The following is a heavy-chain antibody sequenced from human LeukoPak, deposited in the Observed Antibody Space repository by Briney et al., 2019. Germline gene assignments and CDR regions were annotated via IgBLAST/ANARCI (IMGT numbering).Heavy chain of an antibody. V-gene: IGHV3-7*01. J-gene: IGHJ6*03. CDR2: IELDGREK. CDR3: ARDPYNGSYGDDYYYYMDV. Sequence: GGSLRLSCAASEFTFSSYWMHWVRQAPGKGLEWVANIELDGREKYYVDSVKGRFTISRDNAKKSLSLQMNSLRAEDTAVYYCARDPYNGSYGDDYYYYMDVWGKGTTVTISS. CDR1: EFTFSSYW. D-gene: IGHD1-26*01.